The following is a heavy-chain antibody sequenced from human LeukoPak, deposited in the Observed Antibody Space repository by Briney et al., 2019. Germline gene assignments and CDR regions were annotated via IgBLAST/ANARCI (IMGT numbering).Heavy chain of an antibody. J-gene: IGHJ4*02. CDR3: ARVRLADERAWAY. CDR2: ITPKSGDT. Sequence: GASVKVSCKASGYTFSDFYIHWVRQAPGQGLEYVGWITPKSGDTYSPQRFQGRVTMTRDASISTAYMELSSLRSDDTAVYFCARVRLADERAWAYLGQGTPVTVSP. CDR1: GYTFSDFY. V-gene: IGHV1-2*02. D-gene: IGHD3-3*02.